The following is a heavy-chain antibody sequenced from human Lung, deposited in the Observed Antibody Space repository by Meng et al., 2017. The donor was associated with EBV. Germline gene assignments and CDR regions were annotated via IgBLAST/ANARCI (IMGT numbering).Heavy chain of an antibody. CDR2: IIPILGIA. CDR1: GGTFSTYT. D-gene: IGHD5-24*01. J-gene: IGHJ4*02. V-gene: IGHV1-69*08. CDR3: ARDEGGWLTAPDY. Sequence: VHVVQFGREVKKPGSSVKVSSKASGGTFSTYTITWGRQAPGQGLEWMGRIIPILGIANYAQKFQGRVTIPADKSTSTAYMELSSLRSEDTAVYYCARDEGGWLTAPDYWGQGTLVTVSS.